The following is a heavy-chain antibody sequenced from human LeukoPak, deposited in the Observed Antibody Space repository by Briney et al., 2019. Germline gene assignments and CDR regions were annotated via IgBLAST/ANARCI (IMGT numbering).Heavy chain of an antibody. CDR1: GYTFTNYG. Sequence: GASVKVSCKASGYTFTNYGISWVRQAPGQGLEWMGWISGYNGHTNYAQKLQGRVTMTTDTSTSTAYMELRSLRSDDTAVYYCARTYSGSYYGGYWGQGTLVTVSS. V-gene: IGHV1-18*01. CDR2: ISGYNGHT. D-gene: IGHD1-26*01. CDR3: ARTYSGSYYGGY. J-gene: IGHJ4*02.